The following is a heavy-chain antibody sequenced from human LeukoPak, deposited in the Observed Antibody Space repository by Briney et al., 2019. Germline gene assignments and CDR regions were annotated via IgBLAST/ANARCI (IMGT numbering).Heavy chain of an antibody. Sequence: PGGSLRLSCTGSGFNFDDYAMSWFRQAPGKGLEWVGFIRSKAFGGTTEYAASVKGRFTISRDDSKSIAYLQMSSLQIEDTAVYYCTRELLWFGVSRYYFGFWGQGTLVTVSS. CDR3: TRELLWFGVSRYYFGF. J-gene: IGHJ4*02. D-gene: IGHD3-10*01. CDR1: GFNFDDYA. V-gene: IGHV3-49*03. CDR2: IRSKAFGGTT.